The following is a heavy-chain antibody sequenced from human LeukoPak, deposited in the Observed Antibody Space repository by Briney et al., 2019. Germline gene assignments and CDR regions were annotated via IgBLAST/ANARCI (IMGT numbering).Heavy chain of an antibody. J-gene: IGHJ4*02. CDR3: LRGDRRDY. CDR1: GFIVSSNY. CDR2: IDSSGGYM. Sequence: SGGSLRLSCAASGFIVSSNYMTWARQAPGKGLEWVSSIDSSGGYMFYADSVKGRFIISRDNAKDSLYLQMNSLRVEDTAVYYCLRGDRRDYWGQGTLVTVSS. V-gene: IGHV3-21*06.